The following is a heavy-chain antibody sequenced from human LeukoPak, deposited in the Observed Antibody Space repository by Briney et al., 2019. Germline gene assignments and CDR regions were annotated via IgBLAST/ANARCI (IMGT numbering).Heavy chain of an antibody. CDR2: IFYSGNS. CDR1: GGSISSSTHY. D-gene: IGHD3-16*01. J-gene: IGHJ3*01. V-gene: IGHV4-39*01. CDR3: TRHQWGDPFDV. Sequence: SETLSLTCTLSGGSISSSTHYLAWIRQTPRKGLEWIGSIFYSGNSYYNASLKSRVTMSVDTSQNQFSLKLSSVIAADTAVYYCTRHQWGDPFDVWGQGTMVTVSS.